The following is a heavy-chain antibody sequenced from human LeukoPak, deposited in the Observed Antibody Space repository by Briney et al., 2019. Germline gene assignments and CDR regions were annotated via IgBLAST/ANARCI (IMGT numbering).Heavy chain of an antibody. J-gene: IGHJ4*02. CDR1: GGSISGGGYS. D-gene: IGHD3-10*01. CDR3: ARGPGALLH. CDR2: IYHSGST. Sequence: SETLSLTCAVSGGSISGGGYSWSWIRQPPGKGLEWIGYIYHSGSTYYNPSLKSRVTISVDTSKNQFSLKLSSVTAADTAVYYCARGPGALLHWGQGILVTVSS. V-gene: IGHV4-30-2*01.